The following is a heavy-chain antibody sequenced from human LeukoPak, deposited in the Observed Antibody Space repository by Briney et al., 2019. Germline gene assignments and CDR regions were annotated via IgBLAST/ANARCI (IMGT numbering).Heavy chain of an antibody. CDR1: GGSISSSSYY. Sequence: SETLSLTCTVSGGSISSSSYYWGWIRQPPGKGLEWIGSIYYSGSTYYNPSLKSRVTISVDTSKNQFSLKLSSVTAADTAVYYCARQPRNYDILTGYPDYWGQGTLVTVSS. D-gene: IGHD3-9*01. V-gene: IGHV4-39*07. CDR3: ARQPRNYDILTGYPDY. J-gene: IGHJ4*02. CDR2: IYYSGST.